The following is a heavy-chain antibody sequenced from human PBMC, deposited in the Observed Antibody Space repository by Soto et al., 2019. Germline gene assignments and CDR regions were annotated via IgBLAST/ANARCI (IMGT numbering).Heavy chain of an antibody. J-gene: IGHJ4*02. Sequence: SETLSLTCTVSGGSISSGGYYWSWIRQHPGKGLEWIGYIYDSGSTYYNPSLKSRVTISVDTSKNQFSLKLSAVTAADTAVYYCARADYGDYVDGLDYWGQGTLVTVSS. D-gene: IGHD4-17*01. CDR2: IYDSGST. V-gene: IGHV4-31*03. CDR3: ARADYGDYVDGLDY. CDR1: GGSISSGGYY.